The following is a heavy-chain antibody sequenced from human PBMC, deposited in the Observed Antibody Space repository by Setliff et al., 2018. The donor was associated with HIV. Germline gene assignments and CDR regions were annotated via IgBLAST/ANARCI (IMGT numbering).Heavy chain of an antibody. D-gene: IGHD1-26*01. Sequence: SETLSLTCSVSGGSLSGYYWRWIRQPPGKGLEWIGDVSHTGSTNYNPSLKSRITISADTPKNQFTLKLSSVTAADTAVYYCAREGTYSGTYWVRRVASFDIWGQGTMVTVSS. CDR2: VSHTGST. V-gene: IGHV4-34*01. CDR1: GGSLSGYY. J-gene: IGHJ3*02. CDR3: AREGTYSGTYWVRRVASFDI.